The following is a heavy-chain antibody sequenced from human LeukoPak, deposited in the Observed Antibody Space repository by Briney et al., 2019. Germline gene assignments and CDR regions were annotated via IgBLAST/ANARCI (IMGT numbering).Heavy chain of an antibody. J-gene: IGHJ6*02. CDR2: MSYDGSNK. Sequence: GGSLRLSCAASGFTFSSYAMQWVRQAPGKGLEWVAVMSYDGSNKYYADSVKGRFTISRDNSKNTLYLQMNSLRAEDTAVYYCARDLKKGAGYYYGMDVWGQGTTVTVSS. D-gene: IGHD1-26*01. CDR1: GFTFSSYA. V-gene: IGHV3-30-3*01. CDR3: ARDLKKGAGYYYGMDV.